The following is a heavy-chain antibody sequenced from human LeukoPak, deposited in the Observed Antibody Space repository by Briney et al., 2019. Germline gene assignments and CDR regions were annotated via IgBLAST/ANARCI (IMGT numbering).Heavy chain of an antibody. Sequence: SETLSLTCAVYGGSFSGYYWSWIRQSPGKGLEWIGEINHSGSTDYNPSLKSRATISVDTSKNQFSLKLSSVTAADTAVYYCARGRHSQRRRVAAVGPFDPWGQGTLVTVSS. CDR1: GGSFSGYY. CDR2: INHSGST. J-gene: IGHJ5*02. D-gene: IGHD6-13*01. CDR3: ARGRHSQRRRVAAVGPFDP. V-gene: IGHV4-34*01.